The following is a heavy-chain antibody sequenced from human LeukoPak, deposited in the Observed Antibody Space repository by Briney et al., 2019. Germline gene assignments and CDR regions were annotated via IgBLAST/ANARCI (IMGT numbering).Heavy chain of an antibody. CDR1: GGSISSYY. J-gene: IGHJ4*02. CDR3: ARTTSNGSADY. CDR2: IYYSGST. Sequence: SETLSLTCTVSGGSISSYYWSWIRQPPGKGLEWIGYIYYSGSTKYNPSLKSRVTISMDTPKNKFSLKVSSVTDADTALYFCARTTSNGSADYWGQGTQVTVSA. V-gene: IGHV4-59*08. D-gene: IGHD2-8*01.